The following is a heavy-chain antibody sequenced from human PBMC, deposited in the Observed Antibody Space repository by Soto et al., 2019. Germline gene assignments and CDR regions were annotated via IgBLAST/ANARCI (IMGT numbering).Heavy chain of an antibody. Sequence: SETLSLTCAVSGDSISTGGYSWTWIRQPPGKGLEWIGYISYTGSANYNASLKSRLTISVDTSKNQFSLKLSSVTAADTALYYCARVNYGDYYYGMDVWGQGTTVTVSS. CDR3: ARVNYGDYYYGMDV. V-gene: IGHV4-61*08. CDR2: ISYTGSA. CDR1: GDSISTGGYS. D-gene: IGHD4-17*01. J-gene: IGHJ6*02.